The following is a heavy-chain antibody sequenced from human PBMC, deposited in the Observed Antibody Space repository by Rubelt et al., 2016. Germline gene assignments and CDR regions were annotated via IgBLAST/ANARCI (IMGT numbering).Heavy chain of an antibody. D-gene: IGHD3-10*01. CDR2: GST. Sequence: GSTNYNPSLKSRVTISVDTSKNQFSLKLSSVTAADTAVYYCASGTYGSGSYSRGAFDIWGQGTMVTVSS. CDR3: ASGTYGSGSYSRGAFDI. J-gene: IGHJ3*02. V-gene: IGHV4-59*12.